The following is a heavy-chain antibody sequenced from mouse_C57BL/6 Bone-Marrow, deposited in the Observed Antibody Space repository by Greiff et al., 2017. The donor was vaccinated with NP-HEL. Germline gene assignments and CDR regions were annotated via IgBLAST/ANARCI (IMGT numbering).Heavy chain of an antibody. V-gene: IGHV1-82*01. J-gene: IGHJ1*03. CDR3: ARSWPDYYGSSSWYFDV. Sequence: VQVVESGPELVKPGASVKISCTASGYAFSSSWMNWVKQRPGKGLEWIGRIYPGDGDTNYNGKFKGKATLTADKSSSTAYMQLSSLTAEDSAVYFCARSWPDYYGSSSWYFDVWGTGTTVTVSS. D-gene: IGHD1-1*01. CDR1: GYAFSSSW. CDR2: IYPGDGDT.